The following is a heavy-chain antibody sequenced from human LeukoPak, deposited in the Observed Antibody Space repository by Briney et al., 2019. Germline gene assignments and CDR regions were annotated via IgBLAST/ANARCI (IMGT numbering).Heavy chain of an antibody. CDR1: GFTFSSYS. CDR3: ARDPDIVVVPAAMGAFDI. V-gene: IGHV3-48*01. D-gene: IGHD2-2*01. Sequence: PGGSLRLSCAASGFTFSSYSMNWVRQAPGKGLEWVSYISSSSSTIYHADSVKGRFTISRDNAKNSLYLQMNSLRAEDTAVYYCARDPDIVVVPAAMGAFDIWGQGTMVTVSS. J-gene: IGHJ3*02. CDR2: ISSSSSTI.